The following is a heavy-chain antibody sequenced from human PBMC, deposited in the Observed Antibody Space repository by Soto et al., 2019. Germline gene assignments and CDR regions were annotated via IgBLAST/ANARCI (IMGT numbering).Heavy chain of an antibody. Sequence: SETLSLTCAVYGGSFSGYYWSWIRQPPGKGLEWIGEINHSGSTNYNPSLKSRVTISVDTSKNQFSLKLSSVTAADTAVYYCARDRSRLARFWSGFYNWFDPWGQGTLVTVSS. CDR1: GGSFSGYY. CDR2: INHSGST. V-gene: IGHV4-34*01. J-gene: IGHJ5*02. CDR3: ARDRSRLARFWSGFYNWFDP. D-gene: IGHD3-3*01.